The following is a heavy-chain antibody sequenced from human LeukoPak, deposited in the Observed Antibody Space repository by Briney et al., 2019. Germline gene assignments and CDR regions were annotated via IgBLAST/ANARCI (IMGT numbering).Heavy chain of an antibody. CDR3: TTNDAFDI. CDR1: GFTFSNAW. V-gene: IGHV3-15*01. CDR2: IKNKIASGTT. J-gene: IGHJ3*02. Sequence: GGSLRLSCVASGFTFSNAWMNWVRQAPGKGLEWVGRIKNKIASGTTDYAAPVKGRFTISRDDSKNTLFLQMNSLKTEDTAMYYCTTNDAFDIWGQRTIVTVSS.